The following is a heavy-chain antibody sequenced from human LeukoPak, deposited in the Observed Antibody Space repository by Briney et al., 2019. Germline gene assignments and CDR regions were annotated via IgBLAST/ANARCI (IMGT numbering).Heavy chain of an antibody. Sequence: GGSLRLSCAASGFTFNSCGMNWVRQTPGKGLVWVSRIKSDGSTIYADSVKGRFTISRDNARNTLYLQMNSLRVEDTAMYYCARAVTYFYGSVTYDWFDPWGQGTLVTVSS. CDR1: GFTFNSCG. V-gene: IGHV3-74*01. D-gene: IGHD3-10*01. CDR3: ARAVTYFYGSVTYDWFDP. CDR2: IKSDGST. J-gene: IGHJ5*02.